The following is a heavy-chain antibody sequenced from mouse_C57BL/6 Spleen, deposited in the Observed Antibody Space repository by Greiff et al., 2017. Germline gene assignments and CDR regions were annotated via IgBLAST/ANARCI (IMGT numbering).Heavy chain of an antibody. CDR1: GFTFSNYW. Sequence: EVQLQQSGGGLVQPGGSMKLSCVASGFTFSNYWMNWVRQSPEKGLEWVAQIRLKSDNYATHYAESVKGRFTISRDDSKSSVYLQMNNLRAEDTGIYYCTGWLLRGYYYAMDYWGQGTSVTVSS. D-gene: IGHD2-3*01. CDR2: IRLKSDNYAT. CDR3: TGWLLRGYYYAMDY. V-gene: IGHV6-3*01. J-gene: IGHJ4*01.